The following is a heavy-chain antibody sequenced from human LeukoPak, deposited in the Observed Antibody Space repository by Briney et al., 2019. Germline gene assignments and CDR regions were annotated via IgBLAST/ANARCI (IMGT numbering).Heavy chain of an antibody. CDR1: GYTFTSYA. Sequence: APVKVSCKASGYTFTSYAMHWVRQAPGQRLEWMGWINAGNGNTKYSQKFQGRVTITRDTSASTAYMELSSLRSEDTAVYYCARPGRYSYGLDYWGQGTLVTVSS. CDR3: ARPGRYSYGLDY. V-gene: IGHV1-3*01. D-gene: IGHD5-18*01. J-gene: IGHJ4*02. CDR2: INAGNGNT.